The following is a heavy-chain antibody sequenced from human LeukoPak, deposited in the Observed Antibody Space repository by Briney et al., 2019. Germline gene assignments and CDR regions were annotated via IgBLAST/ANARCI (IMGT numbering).Heavy chain of an antibody. CDR3: AGTIVGKWAIDY. D-gene: IGHD3-22*01. V-gene: IGHV3-53*01. CDR2: IYSGGST. J-gene: IGHJ4*02. Sequence: GGSLRLSCAASGFSVSRNYMTWVRQAPGKGLEWVSVIYSGGSTYYADSVKGRFTVSRDNSKNTLYLQMNSLRAEDTAVYYCAGTIVGKWAIDYWGQGTLVTVSS. CDR1: GFSVSRNY.